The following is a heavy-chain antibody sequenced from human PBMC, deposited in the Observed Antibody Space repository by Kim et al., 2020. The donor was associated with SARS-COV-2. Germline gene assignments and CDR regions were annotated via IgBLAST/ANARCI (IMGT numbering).Heavy chain of an antibody. D-gene: IGHD6-25*01. CDR3: ARVHASGYYFDY. V-gene: IGHV4-34*01. Sequence: SHNPSLTSRVTISVDTSKNQFSLKMSSVTAADTAVYYCARVHASGYYFDYWGQRTLVTVSS. J-gene: IGHJ4*02.